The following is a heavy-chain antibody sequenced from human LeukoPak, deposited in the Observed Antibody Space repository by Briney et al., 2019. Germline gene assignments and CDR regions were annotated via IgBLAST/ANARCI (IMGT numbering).Heavy chain of an antibody. V-gene: IGHV3-33*08. CDR3: ARDLRKNSYFDY. Sequence: GGSLRLSCAASGFTFSTYAMHWVRQAPGKGLEWVAIIYFDGNTIYYADSVKGRFTNSRDNSKNTLYLQMNGLRAEDTAVYYCARDLRKNSYFDYWGQGTLVTVSS. D-gene: IGHD1-7*01. CDR1: GFTFSTYA. J-gene: IGHJ4*02. CDR2: IYFDGNTI.